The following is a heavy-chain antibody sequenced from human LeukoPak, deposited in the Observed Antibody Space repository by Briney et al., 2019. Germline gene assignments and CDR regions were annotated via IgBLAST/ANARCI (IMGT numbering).Heavy chain of an antibody. Sequence: ASVKVSCKVSGYTFTGYYMHWVRQAPGQGLEWMGWINPNSGGTNYAQKFQGGVTMTRDTSISTAYMELSRLRSDDTAVYYCARDHSSGWYEGGYYFDYWGQGTLVTVSS. CDR1: GYTFTGYY. CDR2: INPNSGGT. V-gene: IGHV1-2*02. J-gene: IGHJ4*02. D-gene: IGHD6-19*01. CDR3: ARDHSSGWYEGGYYFDY.